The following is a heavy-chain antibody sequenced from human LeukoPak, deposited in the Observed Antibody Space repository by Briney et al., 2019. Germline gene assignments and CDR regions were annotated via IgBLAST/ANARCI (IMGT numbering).Heavy chain of an antibody. V-gene: IGHV4-30-2*01. Sequence: PSQTLSLTCAVSGGSISSGGYSWSWIRQPPGKGLEWIGYIYHSGSTYYNPSLKSRVTISVDRSKNQFSLKPSSVTAADTAVYYCARDRGIIGTSAWFDPWGQGTLVTVSS. CDR3: ARDRGIIGTSAWFDP. CDR1: GGSISSGGYS. CDR2: IYHSGST. D-gene: IGHD1-20*01. J-gene: IGHJ5*02.